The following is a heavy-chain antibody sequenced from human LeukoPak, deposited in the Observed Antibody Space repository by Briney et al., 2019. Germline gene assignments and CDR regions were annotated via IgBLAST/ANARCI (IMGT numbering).Heavy chain of an antibody. CDR1: GYTFTGYY. CDR3: ARAPDFDDSMDV. D-gene: IGHD1-14*01. V-gene: IGHV1-2*02. CDR2: INPNSGGT. Sequence: ASVKVSCKASGYTFTGYYMHWVRQAPGQGLEWMGWINPNSGGTNYAQKFQGRVTMTRDTSISTAYMELSRLRSDDTAVYYCARAPDFDDSMDVWGQGTTVTVSS. J-gene: IGHJ6*02.